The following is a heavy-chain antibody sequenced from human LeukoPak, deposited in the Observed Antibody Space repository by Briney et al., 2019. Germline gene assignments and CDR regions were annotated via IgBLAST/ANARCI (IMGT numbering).Heavy chain of an antibody. J-gene: IGHJ4*02. CDR3: AKGDHS. V-gene: IGHV3-30*02. D-gene: IGHD5-24*01. CDR2: VPNDGSNK. CDR1: GFTFSNYG. Sequence: GGSLRLSCATSGFTFSNYGLHWVRQAPGKGLEWVAFVPNDGSNKYYADSVKGRFTISRDNSKNTLYLQMNSLRAEDTAVCYCAKGDHSWGQGTLVTVSS.